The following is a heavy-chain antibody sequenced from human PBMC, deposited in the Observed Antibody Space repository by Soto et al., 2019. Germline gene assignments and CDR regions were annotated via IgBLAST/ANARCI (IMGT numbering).Heavy chain of an antibody. Sequence: PGGSLRLSCAASGFTVSSNYMSWVRQAPGKGLEWVSVIYSGGSTYYADSVKGRFTISRDNSKNTLYLQMNSLRAEDTAVYYCARDFTIFGVVSGYWGQGTLVTVSS. V-gene: IGHV3-66*01. D-gene: IGHD3-3*01. J-gene: IGHJ4*02. CDR1: GFTVSSNY. CDR3: ARDFTIFGVVSGY. CDR2: IYSGGST.